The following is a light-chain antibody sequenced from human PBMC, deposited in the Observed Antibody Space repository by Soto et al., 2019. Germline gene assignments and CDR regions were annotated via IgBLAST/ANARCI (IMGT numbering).Light chain of an antibody. CDR1: QSFSTY. CDR3: QQSVSHPFA. J-gene: IGKJ3*01. V-gene: IGKV1-39*01. Sequence: DIQMTQSPSSLSASVGDRVTITCRASQSFSTYLNWYQQKPGKAPKLLIYAASSLQSGVPSRFSGSGAGTDFTLTISSLQPEDVATYYCQQSVSHPFAFGPGTKGLIK. CDR2: AAS.